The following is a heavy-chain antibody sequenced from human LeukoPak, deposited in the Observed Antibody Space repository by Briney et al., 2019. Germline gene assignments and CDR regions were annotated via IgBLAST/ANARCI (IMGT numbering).Heavy chain of an antibody. CDR2: ISSSSITM. CDR1: GFIFSSFS. Sequence: GGSLRLSCAASGFIFSSFSMNWVRQAPGKGLEWVSYISSSSITMYYADSVKGRFTISRDNSKNTLYLQMNSLRAEDTAVYYCAKDRKGSFDYWGQGTLVTVSS. CDR3: AKDRKGSFDY. D-gene: IGHD2-15*01. J-gene: IGHJ4*02. V-gene: IGHV3-48*01.